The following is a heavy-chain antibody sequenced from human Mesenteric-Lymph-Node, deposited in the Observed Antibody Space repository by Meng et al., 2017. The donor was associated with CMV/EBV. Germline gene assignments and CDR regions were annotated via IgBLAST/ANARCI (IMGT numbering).Heavy chain of an antibody. Sequence: SETLSLTCTVSGGSVSSGSYYWSWIRQPPGKGLEWIGYIYYSGSTNYNPSLKSRVTISVDTSKNQFSLKLSSVTAADTAVYYCARTSHSYGYLGYWGQGTLVTVSS. V-gene: IGHV4-61*01. J-gene: IGHJ4*02. CDR3: ARTSHSYGYLGY. D-gene: IGHD5-18*01. CDR1: GGSVSSGSYY. CDR2: IYYSGST.